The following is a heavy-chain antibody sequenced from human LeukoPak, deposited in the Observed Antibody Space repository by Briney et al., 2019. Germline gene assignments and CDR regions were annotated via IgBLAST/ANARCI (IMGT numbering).Heavy chain of an antibody. CDR2: ISWNSGSI. CDR3: AKVRLPFYYYYGMDV. CDR1: GFTFDDYA. D-gene: IGHD5-12*01. Sequence: GGSLRLSCAASGFTFDDYAMHWVRQAPGKGLEWVSGISWNSGSIGYADSVKGRFTISRDNAKNSLYLQMNSLRAEDTALYYCAKVRLPFYYYYGMDVWGQGTTSPSP. J-gene: IGHJ6*02. V-gene: IGHV3-9*01.